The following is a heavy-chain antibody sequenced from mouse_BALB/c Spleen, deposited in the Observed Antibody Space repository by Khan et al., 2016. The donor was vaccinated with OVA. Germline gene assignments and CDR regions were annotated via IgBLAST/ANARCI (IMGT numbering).Heavy chain of an antibody. CDR2: INPRSAST. D-gene: IGHD1-1*01. Sequence: QVQLQQSGAELTRPGASVKMSCKASGYTFTSNTMHWVKQRPGQGLEWIGYINPRSASTNYNQNFKDKATLTADTSSSTAYMQLSSLTSEDSAVYYCARRTTVYTMDCWGQGTSVTVSS. CDR1: GYTFTSNT. CDR3: ARRTTVYTMDC. V-gene: IGHV1-4*01. J-gene: IGHJ4*01.